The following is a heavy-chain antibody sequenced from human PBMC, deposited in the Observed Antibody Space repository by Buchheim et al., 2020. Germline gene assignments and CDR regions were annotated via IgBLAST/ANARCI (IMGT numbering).Heavy chain of an antibody. Sequence: QVQLQQWGAGLLKPSETLSLTCAVYGGSFSGYYWSWIRQPQGKGLEWIGEINHSGSTNYNPSLKSRVTISVDTSKNQFSRKLSSVTAADTAVYYCARGLRIAGGVDYWGQGTL. CDR1: GGSFSGYY. V-gene: IGHV4-34*01. CDR2: INHSGST. CDR3: ARGLRIAGGVDY. D-gene: IGHD6-6*01. J-gene: IGHJ4*02.